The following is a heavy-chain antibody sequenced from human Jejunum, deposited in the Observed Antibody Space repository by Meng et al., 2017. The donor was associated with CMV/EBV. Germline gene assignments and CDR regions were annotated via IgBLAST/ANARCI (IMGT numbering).Heavy chain of an antibody. CDR3: ARDPEAIFGAPNYFDY. Sequence: FNAYEMKWVRHAPGKGLDWVSFISASGKTIYYADSVKGRFTISRDSAKNSLYLQMNSLRGDDTAIYYCARDPEAIFGAPNYFDYWGQGTLVTVSS. CDR1: FNAYE. V-gene: IGHV3-48*03. CDR2: ISASGKTI. D-gene: IGHD3-3*01. J-gene: IGHJ4*02.